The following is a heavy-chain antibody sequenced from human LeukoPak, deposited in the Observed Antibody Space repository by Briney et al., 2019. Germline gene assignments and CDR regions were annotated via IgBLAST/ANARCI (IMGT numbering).Heavy chain of an antibody. CDR1: GGPISSGGYY. J-gene: IGHJ3*02. Sequence: PSETLSLTCTVSGGPISSGGYYWSWIRQHPGKGLEWIGYIYYSGSTYYNPSLKSRVTISVDTSKNQFSLKLSSVTAADTAVYYCASINYDSMSAGAFDIWGQGTMVTVSS. D-gene: IGHD3-3*01. V-gene: IGHV4-31*03. CDR2: IYYSGST. CDR3: ASINYDSMSAGAFDI.